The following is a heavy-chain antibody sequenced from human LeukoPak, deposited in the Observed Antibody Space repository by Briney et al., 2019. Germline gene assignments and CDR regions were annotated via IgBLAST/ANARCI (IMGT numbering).Heavy chain of an antibody. CDR1: DNSISNYY. Sequence: SETLSLTCTVSDNSISNYYWSWIRQPPGKGLEWIGYIYYSGSTYYNPSLKSRVTISVDTSKNQFSLKLTSVTAADTAVYYCARVHGYSYGYVDYWGQGTLVTVSS. CDR3: ARVHGYSYGYVDY. J-gene: IGHJ4*02. CDR2: IYYSGST. D-gene: IGHD5-18*01. V-gene: IGHV4-59*08.